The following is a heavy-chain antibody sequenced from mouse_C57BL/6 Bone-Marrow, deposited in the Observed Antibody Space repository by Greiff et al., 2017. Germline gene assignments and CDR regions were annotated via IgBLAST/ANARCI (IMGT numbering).Heavy chain of an antibody. V-gene: IGHV1-4*01. D-gene: IGHD2-3*01. J-gene: IGHJ1*03. CDR1: GYTFTSYT. Sequence: QVHVKQSGAELARPGASVKMSCKASGYTFTSYTMHWVKQRPGQGLEWIGYINPSSGYTKYNQKFKDKATLTADKSSSTAYMQLSSLTSEDAAVYYCARKGWLLGDFDVWGTGTTVTVSS. CDR2: INPSSGYT. CDR3: ARKGWLLGDFDV.